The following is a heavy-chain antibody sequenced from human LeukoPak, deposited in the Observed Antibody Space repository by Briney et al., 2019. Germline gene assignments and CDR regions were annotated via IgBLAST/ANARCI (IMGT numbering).Heavy chain of an antibody. D-gene: IGHD3-22*01. CDR1: GFTFDDYA. V-gene: IGHV3-9*01. CDR3: AKGSEYYYDSSGYPEYFQH. J-gene: IGHJ1*01. Sequence: PGRSLRLSCAASGFTFDDYAMHWVRQAPGKGLEWVSGISWNSGSIGYADSVKGRFTISRDNAKNSLYLQMNSLRAEDTALYYCAKGSEYYYDSSGYPEYFQHWGQGTLVTVSS. CDR2: ISWNSGSI.